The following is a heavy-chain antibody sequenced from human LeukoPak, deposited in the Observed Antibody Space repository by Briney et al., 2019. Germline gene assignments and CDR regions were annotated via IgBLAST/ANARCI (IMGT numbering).Heavy chain of an antibody. CDR2: ISSSSSYT. CDR1: GFTVSSNY. J-gene: IGHJ4*02. V-gene: IGHV3-11*05. Sequence: GGSLRLSCAASGFTVSSNYMSWIRQAPGKGLECISYISSSSSYTDYADSVKGRFTISRDNAKNSLYLQMNSLRAEDTAVYYCARENWKSLDYWGQGTLVTVSS. CDR3: ARENWKSLDY. D-gene: IGHD1-1*01.